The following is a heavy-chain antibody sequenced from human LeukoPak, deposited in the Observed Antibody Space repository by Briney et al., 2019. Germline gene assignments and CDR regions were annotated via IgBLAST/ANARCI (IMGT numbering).Heavy chain of an antibody. J-gene: IGHJ4*02. CDR2: IYYSGSS. CDR3: ARQTSSGCPLWIDY. Sequence: PSETLSLTCTVSGGSISGSSYYWGWIRQPPWKGLEWIGSIYYSGSSYYNPSLKSRVTISVDTSKNQFSLRLSSVTAADTAVYYCARQTSSGCPLWIDYWGQGTPVTVSS. CDR1: GGSISGSSYY. V-gene: IGHV4-39*01. D-gene: IGHD3-22*01.